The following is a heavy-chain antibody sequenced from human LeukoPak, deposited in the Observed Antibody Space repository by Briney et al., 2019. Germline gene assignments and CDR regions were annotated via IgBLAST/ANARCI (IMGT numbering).Heavy chain of an antibody. CDR2: IYYSGST. V-gene: IGHV4-59*01. Sequence: PSETLSLACTVSGGSISGYFWSWIRQPPGKGLEWIGYIYYSGSTNYNPSLKSRVTISVDTSKNQFSLKLSSVTAADTAVYYCARDSGNYYDTWGQGTMVTVSS. J-gene: IGHJ3*02. CDR1: GGSISGYF. CDR3: ARDSGNYYDT. D-gene: IGHD1-26*01.